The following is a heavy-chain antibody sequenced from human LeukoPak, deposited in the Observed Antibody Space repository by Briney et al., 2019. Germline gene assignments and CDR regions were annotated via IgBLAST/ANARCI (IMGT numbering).Heavy chain of an antibody. V-gene: IGHV4-39*01. CDR3: ARQYEF. D-gene: IGHD3-10*01. Sequence: SETLSLTCTVSGASIISGNYFWGWVRQPPGKRLEWIGSWHHSGITDYNPSLKSRVTIVADTSKNQFSLKLASAAAADSAVYFCARQYEFWGQGTLVTASS. J-gene: IGHJ4*02. CDR1: GASIISGNYF. CDR2: WHHSGIT.